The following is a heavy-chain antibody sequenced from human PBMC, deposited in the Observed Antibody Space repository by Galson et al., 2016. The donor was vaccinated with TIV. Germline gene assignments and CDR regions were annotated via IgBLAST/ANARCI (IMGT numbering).Heavy chain of an antibody. D-gene: IGHD6-19*01. CDR2: INGEGTNTNT. Sequence: SLRLSCAASGFTFSNYWMHWVRQVPGKGLVWVSRINGEGTNTNTNYADYVKGRFTISRDNAKNTLYLKMNSLRAEDTAVYYCARGYSDAWSKNVFDYWGQGTLVTVSS. CDR1: GFTFSNYW. CDR3: ARGYSDAWSKNVFDY. V-gene: IGHV3-74*01. J-gene: IGHJ4*02.